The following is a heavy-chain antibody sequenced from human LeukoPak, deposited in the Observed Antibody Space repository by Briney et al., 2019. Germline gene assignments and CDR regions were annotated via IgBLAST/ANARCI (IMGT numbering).Heavy chain of an antibody. V-gene: IGHV3-23*01. D-gene: IGHD3-9*01. CDR1: GFTFSSYA. CDR2: ISGSGGST. J-gene: IGHJ3*02. CDR3: ARGYYDILTGYTGSDAFDI. Sequence: GGSLRLSCAASGFTFSSYAMSWVRQAPGKGLEWVSAISGSGGSTYYADSVKGRFTISRDNAKNSLYLQMNSLRAEDTAVYYCARGYYDILTGYTGSDAFDIWGQGTMVTVSS.